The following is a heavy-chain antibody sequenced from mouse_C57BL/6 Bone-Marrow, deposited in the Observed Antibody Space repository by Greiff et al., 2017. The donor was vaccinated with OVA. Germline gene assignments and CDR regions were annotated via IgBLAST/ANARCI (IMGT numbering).Heavy chain of an antibody. V-gene: IGHV1-85*01. CDR1: GYTFPSYD. CDR2: IYPRDGST. CDR3: ARESFWDWFAY. J-gene: IGHJ3*01. D-gene: IGHD4-1*01. Sequence: QVQLQQPGPELVKPGASVKLSCKASGYTFPSYDINWVKQRPGQGLEWIGWIYPRDGSTKYNEKFKGKATVTGDTSSSTAYMELHSLTSEDSAVDFCARESFWDWFAYWGQGTLVTVSA.